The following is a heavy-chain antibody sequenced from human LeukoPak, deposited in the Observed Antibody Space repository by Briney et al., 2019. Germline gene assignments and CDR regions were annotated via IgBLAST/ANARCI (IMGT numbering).Heavy chain of an antibody. CDR2: ISWDGTTI. Sequence: GSLRLSCAAAGFAFADFALHWVRQAPGKGLEWVSLISWDGTTIYYADSVRGRFTVSRDNSGQSLYLQMSSLRTEDTAFYYCARDKGRHSGWEPLAYWGQGALVTVSS. CDR1: GFAFADFA. J-gene: IGHJ4*02. V-gene: IGHV3-43*01. D-gene: IGHD1-26*01. CDR3: ARDKGRHSGWEPLAY.